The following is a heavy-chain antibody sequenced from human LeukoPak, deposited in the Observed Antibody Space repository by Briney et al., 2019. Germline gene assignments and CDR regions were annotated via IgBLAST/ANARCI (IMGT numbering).Heavy chain of an antibody. Sequence: GASVKVSCKASGYTFTGYYMHWVRQAPGQGLEWMGWINPNSGGTNYAQKFQGRVTMTRDTSISTAYMELSSLRSEDTAVYYCARGRSIAARPDWFDPWGQGTLVTVSS. CDR3: ARGRSIAARPDWFDP. V-gene: IGHV1-2*02. D-gene: IGHD6-6*01. CDR1: GYTFTGYY. CDR2: INPNSGGT. J-gene: IGHJ5*02.